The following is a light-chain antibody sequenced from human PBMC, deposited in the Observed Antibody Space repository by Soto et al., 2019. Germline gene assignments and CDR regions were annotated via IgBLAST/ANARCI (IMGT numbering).Light chain of an antibody. J-gene: IGKJ1*01. CDR2: GAS. CDR3: QQYDIWPPT. CDR1: QSVSTN. V-gene: IGKV3-15*01. Sequence: EIVMTQSPAILSVSPGERATLSCRASQSVSTNLAWFQQKPGQTPRLLFNGASTRATGIPARFTGSGSGTEFILTITSLQSEPFAPYSCQQYDIWPPTFGQGAKVDI.